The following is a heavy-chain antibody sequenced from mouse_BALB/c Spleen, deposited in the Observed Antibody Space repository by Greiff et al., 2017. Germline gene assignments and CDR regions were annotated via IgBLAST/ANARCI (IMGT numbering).Heavy chain of an antibody. CDR3: ARGDYGYEGFDY. CDR1: GYAFTNYL. V-gene: IGHV1-54*03. Sequence: QVQLKQSGAELVRPGTSVKVSCKASGYAFTNYLIEWVKQRPGQGLEWIGVINPGSGGTNYNEKFKGKATLTADKSSSTAYMQLSSLTSDDSAVYFCARGDYGYEGFDYWGQGTTLTVSS. D-gene: IGHD1-2*01. CDR2: INPGSGGT. J-gene: IGHJ2*01.